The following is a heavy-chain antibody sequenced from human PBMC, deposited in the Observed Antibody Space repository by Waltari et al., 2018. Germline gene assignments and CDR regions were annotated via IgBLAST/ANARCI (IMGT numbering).Heavy chain of an antibody. Sequence: QVQLVQSGAEVKKPGSSVKVSCKASGGTFSSYTISWVRQAPGQGLEWMGRIIPSLGIANYAQKFQGRVTITADKSTSTAYMELSSLRSEDTAGYYCARDGGGGRGGMDVWGQGTTVTVSS. V-gene: IGHV1-69*08. CDR3: ARDGGGGRGGMDV. CDR2: IIPSLGIA. D-gene: IGHD2-15*01. CDR1: GGTFSSYT. J-gene: IGHJ6*02.